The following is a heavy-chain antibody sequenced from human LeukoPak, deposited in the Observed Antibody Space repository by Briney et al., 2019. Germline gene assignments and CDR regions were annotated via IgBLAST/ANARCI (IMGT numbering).Heavy chain of an antibody. D-gene: IGHD3-10*01. J-gene: IGHJ4*02. CDR2: IYHSGST. V-gene: IGHV4-38-2*02. Sequence: PSETLSLTCTVSGGSISSYYWGWIRQPPGKGLEWIGSIYHSGSTYYNPSLKSRVTISVDTSKNQFSLKLSSVTAADTAVYYCARVEEYYFDYWGQGTLVTVSS. CDR1: GGSISSYY. CDR3: ARVEEYYFDY.